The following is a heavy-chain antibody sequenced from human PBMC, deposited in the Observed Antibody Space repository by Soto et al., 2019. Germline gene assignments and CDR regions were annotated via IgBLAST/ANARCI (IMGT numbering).Heavy chain of an antibody. D-gene: IGHD3-10*02. CDR3: AKMLGYYYYYPLDV. CDR2: ISGSSEIK. V-gene: IGHV3-23*01. CDR1: GFKFPSYA. Sequence: GGSLRLSCAASGFKFPSYAVSWVRQAPGRRLEWVAIISGSSEIKSYADSVEGRFTISRDDSKNTLYLQMSSLRAEDTAIYYCAKMLGYYYYYPLDVWGQGTTVTVSS. J-gene: IGHJ6*02.